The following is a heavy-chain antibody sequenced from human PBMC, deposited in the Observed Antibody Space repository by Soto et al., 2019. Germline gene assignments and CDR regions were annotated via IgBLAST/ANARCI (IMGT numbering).Heavy chain of an antibody. V-gene: IGHV1-3*01. CDR2: INAGNGNT. Sequence: SVKVSCKASGYTFTSYAMHWVRQAPGQRLEWMGWINAGNGNTKYSQKFQGRVTITRDTSASTAYMELSSLRSEDTAVYYCARENYDFWSGPRYYGMDVWGQGTTVTAP. CDR1: GYTFTSYA. CDR3: ARENYDFWSGPRYYGMDV. J-gene: IGHJ6*02. D-gene: IGHD3-3*01.